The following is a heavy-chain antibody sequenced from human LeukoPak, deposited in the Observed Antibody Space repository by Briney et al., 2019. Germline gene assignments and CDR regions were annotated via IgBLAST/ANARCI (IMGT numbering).Heavy chain of an antibody. CDR2: IYYSGST. CDR1: GGSISSYY. V-gene: IGHV4-59*08. D-gene: IGHD3-16*01. J-gene: IGHJ4*02. CDR3: ARHLYDYVWGSYGPSAFDY. Sequence: PSETLSLTCTVSGGSISSYYWSWIRQPPGKGLEWIGYIYYSGSTNYNPSLKSRVTISVDPSKNQFSLKLSSVTAADTAVYYCARHLYDYVWGSYGPSAFDYWGQGTLVTVSS.